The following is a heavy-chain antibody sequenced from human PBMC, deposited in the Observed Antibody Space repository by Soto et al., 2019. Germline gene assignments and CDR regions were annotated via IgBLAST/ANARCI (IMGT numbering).Heavy chain of an antibody. CDR2: IYYSGST. V-gene: IGHV4-39*01. CDR3: ARLGRKDVGGFDP. D-gene: IGHD3-10*01. Sequence: TLSLTCTVSGGSISSSSYYWGWIRQPPGKGLEWVGSIYYSGSTYYNPSLKSRVTISVDTSKNQFSLKLSSVTAADTAVYYCARLGRKDVGGFDPWGQGTLVTVSS. CDR1: GGSISSSSYY. J-gene: IGHJ5*02.